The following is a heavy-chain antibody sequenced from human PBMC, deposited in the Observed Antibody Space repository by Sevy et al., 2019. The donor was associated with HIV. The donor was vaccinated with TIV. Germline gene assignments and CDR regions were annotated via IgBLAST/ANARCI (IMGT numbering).Heavy chain of an antibody. Sequence: GGSLRLSCAASAVPFSNYAMSWVRQAPGKGLEWVSTIGTSGSTTNYAGSVRGRFTISRDNSRNTLYLQMNTLRVEDTAGYYCAKEDTHRRRDFWGQGTLVTVSS. CDR1: AVPFSNYA. CDR3: AKEDTHRRRDF. CDR2: IGTSGSTT. V-gene: IGHV3-23*01. J-gene: IGHJ4*02.